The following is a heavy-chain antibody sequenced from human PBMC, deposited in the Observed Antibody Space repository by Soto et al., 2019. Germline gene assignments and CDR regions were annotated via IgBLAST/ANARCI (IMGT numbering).Heavy chain of an antibody. J-gene: IGHJ4*02. CDR3: ARDPDY. CDR1: GFTFSSYA. V-gene: IGHV3-30-3*01. CDR2: ISYDGSNK. Sequence: GSLRLSCAASGFTFSSYAMHWVRQAPGKGLEWVAVISYDGSNKYYADSVKGRFTISRDNSKNTLYLQMNSLRAEDTAVYYCARDPDYWGQGTLVTVSS.